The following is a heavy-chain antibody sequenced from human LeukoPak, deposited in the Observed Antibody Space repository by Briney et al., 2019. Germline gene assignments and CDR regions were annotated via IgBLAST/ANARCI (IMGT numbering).Heavy chain of an antibody. J-gene: IGHJ4*02. D-gene: IGHD6-19*01. Sequence: SETLSLTCTVSGGSICGSSYYWGWIRQPPGKGLEWIGSIYYSGSTYYNPSLKSRVTISVDTSKNQFSLKLSSVTAADTAVYYCARQYNSGWYFSDYWGQGTLVTVSS. CDR1: GGSICGSSYY. V-gene: IGHV4-39*01. CDR3: ARQYNSGWYFSDY. CDR2: IYYSGST.